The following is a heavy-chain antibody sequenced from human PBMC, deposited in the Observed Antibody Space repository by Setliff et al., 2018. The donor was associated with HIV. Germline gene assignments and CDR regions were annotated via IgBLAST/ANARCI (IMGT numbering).Heavy chain of an antibody. Sequence: ETLSLTCDVSGFSISSRYYWGWIRQAPGKGLEWVANIKYDGSEKYYVDSVKGRFTISRDNSKNTLHLQMNSLRAEDTALYYCARSPYGDYGLDYWGQGTLVTVSS. CDR2: IKYDGSEK. CDR3: ARSPYGDYGLDY. V-gene: IGHV3-7*01. D-gene: IGHD4-17*01. CDR1: GFSISSRYY. J-gene: IGHJ4*02.